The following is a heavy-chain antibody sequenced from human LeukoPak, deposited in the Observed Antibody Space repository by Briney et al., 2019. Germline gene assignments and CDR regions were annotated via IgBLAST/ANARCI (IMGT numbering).Heavy chain of an antibody. CDR2: IYTTGST. CDR1: GGSISSYY. J-gene: IGHJ4*02. V-gene: IGHV4-4*07. Sequence: SETLSLTCTVSGGSISSYYWSWIRQPAGKGLEWIGRIYTTGSTNYNPSLNSRVTMSVDTSKNQFSLKLSSVTAADTAVYYCARASIPIVATMGFDYWGQGTLVAVSS. CDR3: ARASIPIVATMGFDY. D-gene: IGHD5-12*01.